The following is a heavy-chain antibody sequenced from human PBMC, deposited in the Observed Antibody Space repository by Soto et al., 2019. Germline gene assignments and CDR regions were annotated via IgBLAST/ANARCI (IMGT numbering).Heavy chain of an antibody. CDR2: IYSGGYT. V-gene: IGHV3-53*01. CDR3: STHAGGGGY. CDR1: GFTVSNNY. D-gene: IGHD3-10*01. Sequence: EVQLVESGGGLIQPGGSLRLSCAVSGFTVSNNYMSWVRQAPGKGLEGVSVIYSGGYTAYGDSVKGRFTISRDNSKNTLDPQMNTRVACDRAFFYCSTHAGGGGYWGQGTLVTVSS. J-gene: IGHJ4*02.